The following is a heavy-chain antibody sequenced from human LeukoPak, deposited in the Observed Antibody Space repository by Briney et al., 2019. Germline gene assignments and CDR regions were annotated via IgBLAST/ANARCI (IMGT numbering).Heavy chain of an antibody. CDR3: ARAAIASRVYYFFDF. D-gene: IGHD6-6*01. CDR1: GFTFSRYS. V-gene: IGHV3-21*01. Sequence: PGGSLRPSCAASGFTFSRYSMIWVRQAPGKGREWVSSISGSSRYIYYADSVKGRFTISRDNARNSLYLQMNGLRAEDTAVYYCARAAIASRVYYFFDFWGQGTLVTASS. J-gene: IGHJ4*02. CDR2: ISGSSRYI.